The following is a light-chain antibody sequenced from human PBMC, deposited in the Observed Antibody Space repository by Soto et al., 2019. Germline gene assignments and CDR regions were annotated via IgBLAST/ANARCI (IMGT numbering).Light chain of an antibody. CDR2: DVS. CDR3: SSYSTSSALV. J-gene: IGLJ2*01. Sequence: QYALTQPASVSGSPGQSITISWAGTSADIGAFNYVSWYQHHPGKAPKLLIYDVSDRPSGVSTRFSASKSANTASLTISGLQADDEADYYCSSYSTSSALVFGGGTKLTVL. V-gene: IGLV2-14*03. CDR1: SADIGAFNY.